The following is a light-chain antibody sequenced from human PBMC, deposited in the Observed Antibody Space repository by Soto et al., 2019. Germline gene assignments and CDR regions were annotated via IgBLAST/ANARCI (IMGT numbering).Light chain of an antibody. CDR3: QQSYSTPT. Sequence: DIQLTQSPSSLSASVGDRVTITCRASQSISNYLNWYQHKPGKAPKLLIYAASNLQSGVPSRFSGSGSGTDVTLTSSSLQPEDFATYYCQQSYSTPTFGQGTKLEIK. V-gene: IGKV1-39*01. CDR2: AAS. CDR1: QSISNY. J-gene: IGKJ2*01.